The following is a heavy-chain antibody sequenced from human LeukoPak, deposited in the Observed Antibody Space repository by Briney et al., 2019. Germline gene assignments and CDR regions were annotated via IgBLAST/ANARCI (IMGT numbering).Heavy chain of an antibody. V-gene: IGHV3-30*02. Sequence: GGSLRLSCAASGFTFSSYGLHWVRQAPGKGLEWVAFIRYDGSNKYYADSVKGRFTISRDNSKNTLYLQMNSLRAEDTAVYYCARAMYQLLTYYFDYWGQGTLVTVSS. CDR1: GFTFSSYG. D-gene: IGHD2-2*01. CDR2: IRYDGSNK. J-gene: IGHJ4*02. CDR3: ARAMYQLLTYYFDY.